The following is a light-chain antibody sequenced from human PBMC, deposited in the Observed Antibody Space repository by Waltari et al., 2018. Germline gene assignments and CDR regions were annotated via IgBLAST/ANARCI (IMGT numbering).Light chain of an antibody. J-gene: IGKJ1*01. CDR2: DTR. CDR1: QSVSNY. Sequence: EIVLTQSPATLSSSPGERATLSCRASQSVSNYLAWYQQKPGQAPRLLIYDTRNRASGIPARFSGSGSGTDFTLTISYLEPEDFAVYYCQHRDNWLWTFGQGTKVEI. CDR3: QHRDNWLWT. V-gene: IGKV3-11*01.